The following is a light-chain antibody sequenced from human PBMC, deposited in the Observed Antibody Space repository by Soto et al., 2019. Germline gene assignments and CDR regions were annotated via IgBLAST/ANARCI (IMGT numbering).Light chain of an antibody. V-gene: IGKV1-5*03. CDR1: QTLSDY. CDR2: RVS. CDR3: QQYKSYPWT. Sequence: DIQMTQSPSTLSASVGDRVTITCRASQTLSDYLAWYQQKPGKAPKFLIYRVSTLESGVSSRFSGAGSGTEFSLTISSLQPDDYATYYCQQYKSYPWTFGQGTKVDIK. J-gene: IGKJ1*01.